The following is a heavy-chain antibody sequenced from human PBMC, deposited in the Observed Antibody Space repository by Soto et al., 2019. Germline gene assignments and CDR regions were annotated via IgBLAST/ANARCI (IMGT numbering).Heavy chain of an antibody. CDR2: IYYSGST. J-gene: IGHJ2*01. CDR3: AREARDYGDYFYWYFDL. Sequence: QVQLQESGPGLVKPSQTLSLTCTVSGGSISSGDYYWSWIRQPPGKGLEWIGYIYYSGSTYYNPSLKSRVTISVDTSKNQFSLKLSSVTDADTAVYYCAREARDYGDYFYWYFDLWGRGTLVTVSS. CDR1: GGSISSGDYY. V-gene: IGHV4-30-4*01. D-gene: IGHD4-17*01.